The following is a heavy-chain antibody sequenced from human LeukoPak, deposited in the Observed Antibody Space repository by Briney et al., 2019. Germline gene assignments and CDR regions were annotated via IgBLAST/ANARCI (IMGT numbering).Heavy chain of an antibody. Sequence: GGSLRLSCAASGFTFSSFWMSWVRQAPGKGLEWVSGISHGGGGTFYADSVKGRFTISRDNSKNTLYLQMNSLRDEDTAEYYCATRSGGYWGQGTLVTVSS. CDR1: GFTFSSFW. V-gene: IGHV3-23*01. D-gene: IGHD3-10*01. J-gene: IGHJ4*02. CDR3: ATRSGGY. CDR2: ISHGGGGT.